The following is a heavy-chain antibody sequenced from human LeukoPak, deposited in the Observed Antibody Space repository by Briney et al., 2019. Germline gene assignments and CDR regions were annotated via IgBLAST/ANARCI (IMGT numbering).Heavy chain of an antibody. CDR2: INPNTGAT. CDR3: ARDRGIAVASTPDY. J-gene: IGHJ4*02. V-gene: IGHV1-2*02. D-gene: IGHD6-19*01. CDR1: GYSFGTYY. Sequence: ASVKVSCKSSGYSFGTYYMHWLRQAPGQRLEWMGSINPNTGATNYAQKFQGRVTMTRDTSISTAYMELSRLRSDDTAMYYCARDRGIAVASTPDYWGQGTLVTVSS.